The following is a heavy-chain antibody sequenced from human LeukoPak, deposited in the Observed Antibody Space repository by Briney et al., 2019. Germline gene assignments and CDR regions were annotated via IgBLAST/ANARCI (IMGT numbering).Heavy chain of an antibody. Sequence: SVKVSCKASGGTFSSYAISWVRQAPGQGLEWMGGIIPIFGTANYAQKFQGRVTITADESTSTAYMELSSLRSEDTAVYYCARDCSGGSCYWGAFDIWGQGTVVTVSS. V-gene: IGHV1-69*13. CDR2: IIPIFGTA. J-gene: IGHJ3*02. CDR1: GGTFSSYA. D-gene: IGHD2-15*01. CDR3: ARDCSGGSCYWGAFDI.